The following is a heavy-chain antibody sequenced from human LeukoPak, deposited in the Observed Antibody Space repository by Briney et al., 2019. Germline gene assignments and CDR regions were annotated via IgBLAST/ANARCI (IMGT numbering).Heavy chain of an antibody. D-gene: IGHD6-19*01. CDR1: GGTFSSYA. V-gene: IGHV1-69*05. CDR3: AREDPAIAVAGYNWFDP. J-gene: IGHJ5*02. CDR2: IIPIFGTA. Sequence: SVKVSCKASGGTFSSYAISWVRQAPGQGLEWMGGIIPIFGTANYAQKFQGRVTITTDESTSTAYMGLSSLRSEDTAVYYCAREDPAIAVAGYNWFDPWGQGTLVTVSS.